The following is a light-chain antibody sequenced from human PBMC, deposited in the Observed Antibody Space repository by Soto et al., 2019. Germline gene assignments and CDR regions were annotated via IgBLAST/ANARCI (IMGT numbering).Light chain of an antibody. CDR2: GAS. CDR3: QQYGSSSIT. V-gene: IGKV3-20*01. J-gene: IGKJ5*01. Sequence: VWTQSPGARSLSPGERTTLSCWASQSVGGNYLAWYQHKPGQAPRLLVYGASTRATGIPDRFSGGGSGTDFTLTISRLEPEDFAVYYCQQYGSSSITFGQGTRLE. CDR1: QSVGGNY.